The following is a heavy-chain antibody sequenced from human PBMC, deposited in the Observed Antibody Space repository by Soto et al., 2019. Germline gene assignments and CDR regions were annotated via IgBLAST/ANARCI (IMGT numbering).Heavy chain of an antibody. CDR3: ARDWTD. D-gene: IGHD3-3*01. J-gene: IGHJ4*02. CDR2: IFSTGST. V-gene: IGHV3-53*01. Sequence: DVQLVESGGGLIQPGVSLRVSCAASGFTVSSNDMTWVRQAPGKGLEWVSVIFSTGSTYYADSVKGRFTVSRHNSKNTLYHQMNSLTAADTAVYYCARDWTDWGQGTLVTVSS. CDR1: GFTVSSND.